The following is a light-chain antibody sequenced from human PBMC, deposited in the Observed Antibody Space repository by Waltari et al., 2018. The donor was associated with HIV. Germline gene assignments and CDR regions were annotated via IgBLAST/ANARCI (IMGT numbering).Light chain of an antibody. V-gene: IGLV2-23*02. CDR2: EVS. CDR1: SSDVGGYNL. J-gene: IGLJ2*01. CDR3: CAYAGSTTYVI. Sequence: QSALTQPASVSGSPGQSITISCTGTSSDVGGYNLVSWYQQHPGKAPKLMIYEVSKRPSGVSTLFSGSKAGNTASLTISGLQAEDEADYYCCAYAGSTTYVIFGGGTKLTVL.